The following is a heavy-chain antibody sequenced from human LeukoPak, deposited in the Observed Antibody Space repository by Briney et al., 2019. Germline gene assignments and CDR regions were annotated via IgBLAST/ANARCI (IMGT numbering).Heavy chain of an antibody. CDR1: GGSISSSSYY. Sequence: KASETLSLTCTVSGGSISSSSYYWGWIRQPPGKGLEWIGSIYYSGSTYYNPSLKSRVTISVDTSKNQFSLKLSSVTAADTAVYYCARHNPSDSSGYYYVWNYYYYYMDVWGKGTTVTISS. CDR3: ARHNPSDSSGYYYVWNYYYYYMDV. J-gene: IGHJ6*03. D-gene: IGHD3-22*01. CDR2: IYYSGST. V-gene: IGHV4-39*01.